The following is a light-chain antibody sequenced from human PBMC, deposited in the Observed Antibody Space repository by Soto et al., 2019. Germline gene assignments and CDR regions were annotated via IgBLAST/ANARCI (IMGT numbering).Light chain of an antibody. J-gene: IGLJ2*01. V-gene: IGLV2-8*01. CDR1: SSDVGGYKY. CDR3: SSYAGSSNLV. CDR2: EVS. Sequence: QSALTQPASVSGSPGQSITISCTGTSSDVGGYKYVSWYQQHPDKAPKLIIFEVSNRPSGVPDRFFGSKSGNTASLTVSGLQAEDEADYYCSSYAGSSNLVFGGGTKVTVL.